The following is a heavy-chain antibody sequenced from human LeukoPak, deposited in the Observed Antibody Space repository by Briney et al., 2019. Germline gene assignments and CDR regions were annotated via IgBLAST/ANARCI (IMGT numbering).Heavy chain of an antibody. CDR3: ARVGYYGSGSPYAFDI. CDR2: TYYRSKWYN. CDR1: GDSVSSNSVA. D-gene: IGHD3-10*01. V-gene: IGHV6-1*01. Sequence: SQTLSLTCAISGDSVSSNSVAWHWIRQSPSRGLEWLGRTYYRSKWYNDYAVSVKSRITINPDTSKNQFSLQLNSVTPEDTAVYYCARVGYYGSGSPYAFDIWGQGTMVTVSS. J-gene: IGHJ3*02.